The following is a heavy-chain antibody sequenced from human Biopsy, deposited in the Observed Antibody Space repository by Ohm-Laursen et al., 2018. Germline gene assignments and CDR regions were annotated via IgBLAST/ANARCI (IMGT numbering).Heavy chain of an antibody. CDR2: INPNSGTT. CDR1: GYTFTGYF. D-gene: IGHD3-9*01. V-gene: IGHV1-2*04. J-gene: IGHJ1*01. CDR3: AKGQDLTAGAEYFQY. Sequence: GSSVKVSCKTSGYTFTGYFLHWVRQVPGQGLEWMGWINPNSGTTKIAENFQGFVTMTRDTSITTAYLDLTRLTSDDTAVYFCAKGQDLTAGAEYFQYWGQGALITVSS.